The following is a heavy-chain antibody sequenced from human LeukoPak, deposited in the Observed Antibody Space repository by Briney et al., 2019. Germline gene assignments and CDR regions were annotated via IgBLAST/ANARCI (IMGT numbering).Heavy chain of an antibody. Sequence: GMSLRLSWAASGFTFSRYGMHWVRQAPGKGLEWVAVIWYDGNTKYYADSVKGRFTISTDNSKNTLHLQMNSLKTEDTAVYYCTTHTAYNYFDYWGQGTLVTVSS. CDR3: TTHTAYNYFDY. D-gene: IGHD5-18*01. V-gene: IGHV3-33*01. CDR1: GFTFSRYG. CDR2: IWYDGNTK. J-gene: IGHJ4*02.